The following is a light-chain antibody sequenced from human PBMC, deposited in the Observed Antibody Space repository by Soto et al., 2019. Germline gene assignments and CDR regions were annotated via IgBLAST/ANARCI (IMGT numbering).Light chain of an antibody. CDR3: QQYGSSPRT. CDR2: GAS. V-gene: IGKV3-20*01. J-gene: IGKJ1*01. CDR1: QSITNNY. Sequence: EIVLTQSPGTLSFSPGERATLSCRASQSITNNYLAWYQQKAGQVPRLLLYGASTRPTGIPDRFSGSGSGTDFTLTITRLEPDDFAVYYCQQYGSSPRTFGQGNKV.